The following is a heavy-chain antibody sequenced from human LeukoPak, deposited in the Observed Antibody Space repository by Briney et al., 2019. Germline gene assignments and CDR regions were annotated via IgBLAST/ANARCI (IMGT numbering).Heavy chain of an antibody. CDR2: MFHSGST. V-gene: IGHV4-39*07. J-gene: IGHJ4*02. CDR3: ARGGY. Sequence: SETLSLTCTVSGGSISSSSYHWGWIRQPPGKGLEWIGSMFHSGSTYYNSSLKSRVTISVDTSKNQFSLKLSSVTAADTAVYYCARGGYWGQGTLVTVSS. CDR1: GGSISSSSYH.